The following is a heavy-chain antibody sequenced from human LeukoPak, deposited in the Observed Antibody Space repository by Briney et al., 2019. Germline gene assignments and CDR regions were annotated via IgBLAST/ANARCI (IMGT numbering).Heavy chain of an antibody. CDR2: IRSKGGST. J-gene: IGHJ4*02. D-gene: IGHD3-10*01. Sequence: GGSLRLSCAASGFTFNSYAMHWVRQAPGKGLEYVSGIRSKGGSTYYVNSVKGRFTISRDNAKNSLYLQMNSLRAEDTAVYYCARDLYYYGSGSSLGYWGQGTLVTVSS. V-gene: IGHV3-64*01. CDR3: ARDLYYYGSGSSLGY. CDR1: GFTFNSYA.